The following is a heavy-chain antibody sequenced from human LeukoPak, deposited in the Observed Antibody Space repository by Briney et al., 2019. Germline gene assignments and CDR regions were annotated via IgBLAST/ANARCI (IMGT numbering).Heavy chain of an antibody. J-gene: IGHJ4*02. CDR1: GFTFSSYS. Sequence: GGSLRLSCAASGFTFSSYSMNWVRQAPGKGLEWVSSISSSSSYIYYADSVKGRFTISRDNSKNTLYLQVNSLRAEDTAVYYCAKKKGYSSGQGSIIDYWGQGTLVTVSS. V-gene: IGHV3-21*04. CDR2: ISSSSSYI. CDR3: AKKKGYSSGQGSIIDY. D-gene: IGHD6-19*01.